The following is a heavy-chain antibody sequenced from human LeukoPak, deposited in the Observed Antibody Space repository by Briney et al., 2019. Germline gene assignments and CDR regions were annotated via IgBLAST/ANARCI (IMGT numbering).Heavy chain of an antibody. Sequence: ASVKVSCKASGYTFTSYDMNWVRQATGRGLEWMGWMNPHSGNTGYEQKFQGRVSMTRDNSISTAYMELSSLRSEDTAVYYCXXXXQXRGEXFVATWGQGTLVTVSS. CDR2: MNPHSGNT. CDR3: XXXXQXRGEXFVAT. V-gene: IGHV1-8*01. CDR1: GYTFTSYD. D-gene: IGHD3-10*01. J-gene: IGHJ5*02.